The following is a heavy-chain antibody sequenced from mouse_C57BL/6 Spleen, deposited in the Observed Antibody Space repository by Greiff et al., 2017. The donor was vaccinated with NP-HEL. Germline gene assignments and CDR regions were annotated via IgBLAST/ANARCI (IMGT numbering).Heavy chain of an antibody. CDR2: IDPSDSYT. D-gene: IGHD1-1*01. J-gene: IGHJ3*01. CDR3: ARSGTTVETWFAY. V-gene: IGHV1-59*01. Sequence: VQLQQSGAELVRPGTSVKLSCKASGYTFTSYWMHWVKQRPGQGLVWIGVIDPSDSYTNYNQKFKGKATLTVDPSSSTAYMQLSSLTSEDSAVYYCARSGTTVETWFAYWGQGTLVTVSA. CDR1: GYTFTSYW.